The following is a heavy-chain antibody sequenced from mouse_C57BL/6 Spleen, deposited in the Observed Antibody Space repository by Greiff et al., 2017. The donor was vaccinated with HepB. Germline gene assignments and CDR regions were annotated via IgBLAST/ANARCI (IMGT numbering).Heavy chain of an antibody. CDR3: VRNSNYGLDY. Sequence: EVHLVESGGGLVQPKGSLKLSCAASGFSFNTYAMNWVRQAPGKGLEWVARIRSKSNNYATYYADSVKDRFTISRDDSESMLYLQMNNLKTEDTAMYYCVRNSNYGLDYWGQGTSVTVSS. CDR2: IRSKSNNYAT. J-gene: IGHJ4*01. D-gene: IGHD2-5*01. V-gene: IGHV10-1*01. CDR1: GFSFNTYA.